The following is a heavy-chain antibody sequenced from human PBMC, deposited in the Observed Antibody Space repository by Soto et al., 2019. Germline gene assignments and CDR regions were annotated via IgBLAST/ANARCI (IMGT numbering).Heavy chain of an antibody. J-gene: IGHJ4*02. CDR2: ISAYNGNT. CDR3: ARDRPVLRYFDWLAGDY. CDR1: GYTFTSYG. V-gene: IGHV1-18*01. D-gene: IGHD3-9*01. Sequence: ASVKVSCKASGYTFTSYGISWVRQAPGQGLEWMGWISAYNGNTNYAQKLQGRVTMTTDTSTSTAYMELRSLRSDDTAVYYCARDRPVLRYFDWLAGDYWGQGTLVTVSS.